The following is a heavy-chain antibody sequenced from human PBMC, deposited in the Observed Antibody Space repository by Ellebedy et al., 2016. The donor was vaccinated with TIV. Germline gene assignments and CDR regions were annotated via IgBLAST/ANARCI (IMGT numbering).Heavy chain of an antibody. Sequence: PGGSLRLSCVASGFTVASCFMNWVRQAPGKGLEWVSVIYHDGGTNYTDSVQGRFTISRESSNNTLYLQMNSLRVEDTAVYYCARDPRGGGDYGDNWFDPWGQGTLVTVSS. D-gene: IGHD4-17*01. J-gene: IGHJ5*02. CDR2: IYHDGGT. CDR1: GFTVASCF. CDR3: ARDPRGGGDYGDNWFDP. V-gene: IGHV3-66*01.